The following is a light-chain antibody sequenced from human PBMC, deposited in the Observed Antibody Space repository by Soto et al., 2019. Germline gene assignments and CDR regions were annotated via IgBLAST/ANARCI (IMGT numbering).Light chain of an antibody. V-gene: IGKV1-39*01. CDR2: AAT. Sequence: DIQMTQSPSSLSASVGDTVTITCRASQSIRSRLNWYQQKPGKAPNLLIYAATKLESGVPSRFSGSGSGTEFTLTISSLQPDDFATYYCQQCDSFPWTFGQGTKVDIK. CDR1: QSIRSR. J-gene: IGKJ1*01. CDR3: QQCDSFPWT.